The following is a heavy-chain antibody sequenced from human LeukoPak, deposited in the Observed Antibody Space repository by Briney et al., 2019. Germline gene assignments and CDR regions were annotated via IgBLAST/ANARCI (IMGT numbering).Heavy chain of an antibody. Sequence: PSETLSLTCTVSGGSISSYYWSWIRQPPGRGLEWIGYIYYSGSTNYNPSLKSRVTISVDTSKNQFSLKLSSVTAADTAVCYCARSEQLWLLGVYYYGMDVWGQGTTVTVSS. CDR1: GGSISSYY. J-gene: IGHJ6*02. CDR2: IYYSGST. D-gene: IGHD5-18*01. V-gene: IGHV4-59*08. CDR3: ARSEQLWLLGVYYYGMDV.